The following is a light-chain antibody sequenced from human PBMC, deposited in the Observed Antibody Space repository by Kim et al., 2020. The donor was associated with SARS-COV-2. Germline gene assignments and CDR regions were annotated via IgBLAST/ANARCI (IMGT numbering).Light chain of an antibody. CDR2: DAS. Sequence: FLSPRESAPPSRRASQPVTTFLAWYQQKPGQAPRLLVYDASNRATDIPARFSGSGSGTDFTLTISSLEPEKFAVYYCQQRFNSITFGQGTRLEIK. CDR3: QQRFNSIT. J-gene: IGKJ5*01. V-gene: IGKV3-11*01. CDR1: QPVTTF.